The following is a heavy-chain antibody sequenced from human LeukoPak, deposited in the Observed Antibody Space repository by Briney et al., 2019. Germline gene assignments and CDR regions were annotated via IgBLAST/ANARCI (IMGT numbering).Heavy chain of an antibody. D-gene: IGHD4-17*01. V-gene: IGHV4-31*11. Sequence: PSETLSLTCAVYGGSLSGYYWSWIRQHPGKGLEWIGYIYYSGSPYYNPSLKSRLTISVDTSKNQFSLKLSSVTAADTAVYFCARDGDYGDYFDYWGQGTLVTVSS. CDR3: ARDGDYGDYFDY. CDR2: IYYSGSP. J-gene: IGHJ4*02. CDR1: GGSLSGYY.